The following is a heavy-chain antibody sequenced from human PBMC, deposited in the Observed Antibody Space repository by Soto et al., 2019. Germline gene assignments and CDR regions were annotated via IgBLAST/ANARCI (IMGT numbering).Heavy chain of an antibody. CDR2: IGAYNGDT. V-gene: IGHV1-18*01. CDR3: TRAIAATGPAEY. J-gene: IGHJ4*02. CDR1: GYTFTSNG. Sequence: QIHLVQSGPEVRKPGASVKVSCKPSGYTFTSNGFSWVRQPPGQGLEWMGWIGAYNGDTNYAPKFQGRVTMTTDTSTSTAYMELRSLRSDDTAVYFCTRAIAATGPAEYWGQGTLVTVSS. D-gene: IGHD6-13*01.